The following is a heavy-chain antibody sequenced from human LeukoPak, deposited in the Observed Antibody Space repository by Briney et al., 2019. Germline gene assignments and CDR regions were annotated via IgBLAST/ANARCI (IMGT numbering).Heavy chain of an antibody. CDR1: GGSFSGYY. Sequence: SETLSLTCAVYGGSFSGYYWSWIRQPPGKGLEWIGEINHSGYTNYNPSLKSRVTVSVDTSKKQFSLKLSSVTAADTAVYYCARVSSVWIKDYYYYMDVWGKGTTVTVSS. D-gene: IGHD5-12*01. V-gene: IGHV4-34*01. CDR2: INHSGYT. CDR3: ARVSSVWIKDYYYYMDV. J-gene: IGHJ6*03.